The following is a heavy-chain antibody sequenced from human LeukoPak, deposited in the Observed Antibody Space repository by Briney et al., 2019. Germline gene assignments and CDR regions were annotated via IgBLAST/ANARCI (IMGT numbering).Heavy chain of an antibody. Sequence: SVKVSCKASGGSFSRNAISWVRQAPGQGLEWMGRFIPMVGIATYAQKFQGRVTITEDRSTSTAYMELSSPRSEDTAVYYCARIQAVGVPVAIDAYYSYGMDVWGQGTAVSVSS. CDR3: ARIQAVGVPVAIDAYYSYGMDV. D-gene: IGHD2-2*02. CDR1: GGSFSRNA. CDR2: FIPMVGIA. V-gene: IGHV1-69*04. J-gene: IGHJ6*02.